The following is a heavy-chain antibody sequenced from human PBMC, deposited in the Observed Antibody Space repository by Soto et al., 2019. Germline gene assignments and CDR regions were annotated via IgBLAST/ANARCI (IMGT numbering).Heavy chain of an antibody. J-gene: IGHJ6*02. V-gene: IGHV3-23*01. Sequence: EVQLLESGGGLVQPGGSLRLSCAASGFTFSSFAMSWVRQAPGKGLEWVSVISGSGDSTYYADSVRGRFTISRDNSKNTPYLQMNSQRAEDKAVYYCAKDRDGAAAGPTKFYGMDVWGQGTTVTVSS. D-gene: IGHD6-13*01. CDR3: AKDRDGAAAGPTKFYGMDV. CDR1: GFTFSSFA. CDR2: ISGSGDST.